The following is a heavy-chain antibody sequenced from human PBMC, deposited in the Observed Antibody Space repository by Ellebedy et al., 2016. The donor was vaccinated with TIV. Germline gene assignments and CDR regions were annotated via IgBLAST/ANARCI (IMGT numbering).Heavy chain of an antibody. V-gene: IGHV3-53*01. CDR3: ARGGGQYYFDY. D-gene: IGHD2-15*01. CDR1: GFTVSSNY. CDR2: IYSGGST. Sequence: GESLKISCAASGFTVSSNYMSWVRQAPGKGLEWVSVIYSGGSTYYADSVKGRFTISRDNSKNTLYLQMNSLRAEDTAVYYCARGGGQYYFDYWGQGTLVTVSS. J-gene: IGHJ4*02.